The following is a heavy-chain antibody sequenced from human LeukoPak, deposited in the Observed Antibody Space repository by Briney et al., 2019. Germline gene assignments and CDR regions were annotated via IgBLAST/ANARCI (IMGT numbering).Heavy chain of an antibody. D-gene: IGHD1-26*01. Sequence: GGSLRLSCAASGFTFSDYYMSWIRQAPGKGLEWVSYISSSGSTIYYADSVKGRFTISRDNSKNTLYLQVNSLRAEDTAVYYCARGLSGSYHYFDYWGQGTLVTVSS. CDR2: ISSSGSTI. J-gene: IGHJ4*02. CDR1: GFTFSDYY. V-gene: IGHV3-11*01. CDR3: ARGLSGSYHYFDY.